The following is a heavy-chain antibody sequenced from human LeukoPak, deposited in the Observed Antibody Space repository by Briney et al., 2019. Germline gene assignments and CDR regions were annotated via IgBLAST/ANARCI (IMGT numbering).Heavy chain of an antibody. D-gene: IGHD5-18*01. CDR3: ARTTEGGYSYGYFYYYYMDV. V-gene: IGHV4-59*01. Sequence: PSEALSLTCTVSGGSISSYYWSWIRQPPGKGLEWIGYIYYSGSTNYKSSLKSRVTISVDTSKNQFSLKLSSVTAADTAVYYCARTTEGGYSYGYFYYYYMDVWGKGTTVTISS. CDR2: IYYSGST. J-gene: IGHJ6*03. CDR1: GGSISSYY.